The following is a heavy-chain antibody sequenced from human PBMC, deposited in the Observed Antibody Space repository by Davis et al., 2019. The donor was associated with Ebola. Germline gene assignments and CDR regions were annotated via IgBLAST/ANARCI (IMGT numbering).Heavy chain of an antibody. J-gene: IGHJ4*02. CDR1: GGSISSYY. CDR3: AALTAAAGLDY. Sequence: MPGGSLRLSCTVSGGSISSYYWSWIRQPPGKGLEWIGYIYYSGSTNYNPSLKSRVTISVDTSKNQFSLKLSSVTAADTAVYYCAALTAAAGLDYWGQGTLVTVSS. V-gene: IGHV4-59*01. CDR2: IYYSGST. D-gene: IGHD6-13*01.